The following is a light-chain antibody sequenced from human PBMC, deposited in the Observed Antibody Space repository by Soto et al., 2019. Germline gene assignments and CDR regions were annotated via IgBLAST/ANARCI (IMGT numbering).Light chain of an antibody. CDR3: QQYYSYSPLT. V-gene: IGKV1-5*01. CDR2: DAS. J-gene: IGKJ4*01. CDR1: QSISSW. Sequence: DIQMTQSPATLSASVGDRVTITCRASQSISSWLAWYQQKPGKAPKLLIYDASSLESGVPSRFSGSGSGTEFTLTISSLQPDDFTTYYCQQYYSYSPLTFGGGTKVDIK.